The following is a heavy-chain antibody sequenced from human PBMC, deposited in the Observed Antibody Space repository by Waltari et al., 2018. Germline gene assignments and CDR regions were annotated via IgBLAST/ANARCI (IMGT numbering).Heavy chain of an antibody. V-gene: IGHV3-30*02. CDR2: IRYDGSNK. J-gene: IGHJ4*02. CDR1: GFTFSSYG. Sequence: QVQLVESGGGVVQPGGSLRLSCAASGFTFSSYGMHWVRQAPGKGLEWVAFIRYDGSNKYYADSVKGRFTISRDNSKNTLYLQMNSLRAEDTAVYYCAKVAGPYYSSSSGGGDYWGQGTLVTVSS. CDR3: AKVAGPYYSSSSGGGDY. D-gene: IGHD6-6*01.